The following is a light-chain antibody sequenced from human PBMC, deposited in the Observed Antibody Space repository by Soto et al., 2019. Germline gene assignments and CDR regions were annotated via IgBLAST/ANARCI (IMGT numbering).Light chain of an antibody. CDR1: QSISTY. V-gene: IGKV1-39*01. Sequence: DIQMAQSAASLSASVGYGVTITCRASQSISTYLNWYRQKPGKAPELLIYGAYTLHSGVPSRFSGGGSGTHFTLTISGLQPEDFATYYCQESSSTWTFGQGSKVHI. CDR2: GAY. J-gene: IGKJ1*01. CDR3: QESSSTWT.